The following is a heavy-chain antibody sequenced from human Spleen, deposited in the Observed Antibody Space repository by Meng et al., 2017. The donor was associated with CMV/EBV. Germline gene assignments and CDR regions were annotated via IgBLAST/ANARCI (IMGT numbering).Heavy chain of an antibody. D-gene: IGHD3-10*01. CDR1: GYTFTGYY. V-gene: IGHV1-2*02. J-gene: IGHJ4*02. Sequence: VSCTPSGYTFTGYYMHWVRQAPGQGLEWMAYINPNSGDTNYAQKFQGRVTMTRDTSISTVYVEVSRLRSDDTAIYFCARASGRHYDYWGQGTLVTVSS. CDR2: INPNSGDT. CDR3: ARASGRHYDY.